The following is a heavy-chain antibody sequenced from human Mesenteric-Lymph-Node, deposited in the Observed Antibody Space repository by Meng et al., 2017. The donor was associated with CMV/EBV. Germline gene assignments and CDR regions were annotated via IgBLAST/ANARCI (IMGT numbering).Heavy chain of an antibody. Sequence: GESLKISCAASGFTFSDYYMYWIRQAPGKGLEWVAYISSRSTTRYYADSVKGRFTISRDNSKNTLYLQMNSLRAEDTAVYYCAMSGSERGDYWGQGTLVTVSS. J-gene: IGHJ4*02. V-gene: IGHV3-11*01. CDR2: ISSRSTTR. CDR1: GFTFSDYY. D-gene: IGHD2-15*01. CDR3: AMSGSERGDY.